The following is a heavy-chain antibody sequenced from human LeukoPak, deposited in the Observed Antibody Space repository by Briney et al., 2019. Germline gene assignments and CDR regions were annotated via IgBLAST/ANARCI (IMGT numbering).Heavy chain of an antibody. V-gene: IGHV3-7*05. CDR2: IKPDGSAK. J-gene: IGHJ4*02. D-gene: IGHD5-24*01. CDR1: GFTFSNYW. CDR3: ARHGNYNFGY. Sequence: SGGSLRLSCAASGFTFSNYWMSCVRPAPGKGLEWVANIKPDGSAKSYVDSVKVRFTISRDNSKNSLYLQMNSLRAEDTAVYYCARHGNYNFGYWGQGILVTVSS.